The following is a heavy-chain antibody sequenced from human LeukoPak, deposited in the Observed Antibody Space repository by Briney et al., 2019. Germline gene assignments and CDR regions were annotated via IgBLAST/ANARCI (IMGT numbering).Heavy chain of an antibody. V-gene: IGHV4-38-2*02. CDR1: GGSISSYY. J-gene: IGHJ4*02. CDR3: ARGVFY. Sequence: SETLSLTCTVSGGSISSYYWSWIRQPPGKGLEWIGSIYHSGSTYYNPSLKSRVTISVDTSKNQFSLKLSSVTAADTAVYYCARGVFYWGQGTLVTVSS. CDR2: IYHSGST. D-gene: IGHD2-8*01.